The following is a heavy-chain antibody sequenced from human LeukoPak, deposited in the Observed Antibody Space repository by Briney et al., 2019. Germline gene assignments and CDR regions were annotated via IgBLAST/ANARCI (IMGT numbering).Heavy chain of an antibody. Sequence: GSLRLSCVASGFTFTTYTLTWVRQAPGKGLEWVSAISGSGDNTYYADSVEGQFTISRDNSKNTLYLQMNSLRAEDTAVYYCAKDRGYWGQGTLVTVSS. CDR3: AKDRGY. CDR2: ISGSGDNT. J-gene: IGHJ4*02. CDR1: GFTFTTYT. V-gene: IGHV3-23*01.